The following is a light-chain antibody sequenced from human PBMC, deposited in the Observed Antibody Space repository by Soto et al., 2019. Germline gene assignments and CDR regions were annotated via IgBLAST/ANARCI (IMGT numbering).Light chain of an antibody. CDR2: AAS. V-gene: IGKV1-9*01. J-gene: IGKJ5*01. CDR3: QQYGSATPIT. CDR1: LDIYSY. Sequence: IQLAPSPQSLSPSVGDRVTISCRASLDIYSYLAWYQQKPGQAARLLIYAASSLQSGVPSRFSGGGSGADFTLTISRLEPEDFAVYYCQQYGSATPITFGQGTRLGIK.